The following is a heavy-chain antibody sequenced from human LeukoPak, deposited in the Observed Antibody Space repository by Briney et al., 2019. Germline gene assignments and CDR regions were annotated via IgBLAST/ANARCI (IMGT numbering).Heavy chain of an antibody. CDR3: ARDPYYYDSSGYYQNYYYYMDV. CDR2: INPNSGGT. Sequence: GASVKVSCKASGYTFTGYYVHWVRQAPGQGLEWMGRINPNSGGTNYAQKFQGRVTMTRDTSISTAYMELSRLRSDDTAVYYCARDPYYYDSSGYYQNYYYYMDVWGKGTTVTVSS. V-gene: IGHV1-2*06. CDR1: GYTFTGYY. D-gene: IGHD3-22*01. J-gene: IGHJ6*03.